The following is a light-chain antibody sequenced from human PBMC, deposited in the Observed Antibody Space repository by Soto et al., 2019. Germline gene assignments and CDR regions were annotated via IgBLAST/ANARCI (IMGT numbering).Light chain of an antibody. CDR3: SSYTSSSTLV. V-gene: IGLV2-14*01. CDR2: DVS. J-gene: IGLJ2*01. CDR1: SSDVGGYNY. Sequence: QSVLTQPASVSGSPGQSITISCTGTSSDVGGYNYVSWYQQHPGKAPKLMIYDVSNRPSGFSNRFSVSKSGNTASLTISGLQAEDGADYYCSSYTSSSTLVLGGGTKLTVL.